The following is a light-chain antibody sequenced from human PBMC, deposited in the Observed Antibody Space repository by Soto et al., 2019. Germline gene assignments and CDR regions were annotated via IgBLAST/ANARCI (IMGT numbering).Light chain of an antibody. CDR3: QQFNKCPYT. CDR1: QPVSSN. CDR2: GAS. J-gene: IGKJ2*01. Sequence: EIMMTQSPATLSVSPGEIVTLSCRASQPVSSNFAWYRQKPGQAPTLLIYGASTRSTGVPARFSGSGSGTEFTLTISSLQSEDFAVYYCQQFNKCPYTFGQGNKLEIK. V-gene: IGKV3-15*01.